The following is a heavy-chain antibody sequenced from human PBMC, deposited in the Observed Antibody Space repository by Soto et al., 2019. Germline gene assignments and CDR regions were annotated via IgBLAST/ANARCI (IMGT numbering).Heavy chain of an antibody. D-gene: IGHD6-6*01. CDR3: ARRSSSSLGSLFDP. CDR1: GGSISSSTYY. CDR2: MYYTGHK. J-gene: IGHJ5*02. V-gene: IGHV4-39*01. Sequence: SETLSLTCTXSGGSISSSTYYGDCIRQPPXKGLEWIWAMYYTGHKNYNPSLESRVTMSVDTSKNQFSLKLSSVTPTDTAVYYCARRSSSSLGSLFDPWGRGILVTVSS.